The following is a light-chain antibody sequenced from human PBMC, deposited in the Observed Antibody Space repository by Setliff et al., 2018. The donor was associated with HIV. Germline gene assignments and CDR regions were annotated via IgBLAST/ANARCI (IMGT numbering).Light chain of an antibody. V-gene: IGLV7-46*01. CDR1: TGAVTSGHY. CDR3: LLSFGGARGV. Sequence: QPVVTQEPSLTVSPGGTVTLTCGSSTGAVTSGHYPYWFQQKPGQAPRTLIYDTSNRHSWTPARFSGSLLGGKAALTLSGAQPEDEAEYYCLLSFGGARGVFGTGTKVTVL. CDR2: DTS. J-gene: IGLJ1*01.